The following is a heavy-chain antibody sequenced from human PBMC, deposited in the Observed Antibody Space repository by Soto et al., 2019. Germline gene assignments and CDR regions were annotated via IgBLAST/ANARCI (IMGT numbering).Heavy chain of an antibody. Sequence: QVQLVESGGGLVKPGGSLRLSCAASGFTFSDYYMSWIRQAPGKGLEWVSYISSSSSYTNYADSVKGRFTISRDNAKNSLYLEMNSLRAEDTALYYCARGWRDGGYGCVDYWGQGTLVTVSS. J-gene: IGHJ4*02. CDR1: GFTFSDYY. V-gene: IGHV3-11*06. D-gene: IGHD5-12*01. CDR2: ISSSSSYT. CDR3: ARGWRDGGYGCVDY.